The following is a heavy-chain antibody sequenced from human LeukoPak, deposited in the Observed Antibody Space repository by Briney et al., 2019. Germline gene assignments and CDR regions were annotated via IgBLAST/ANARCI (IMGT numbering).Heavy chain of an antibody. CDR2: ISHSGST. D-gene: IGHD1-26*01. V-gene: IGHV4-34*01. J-gene: IGHJ4*02. CDR3: ARGRVGATRFDY. Sequence: PSETLSLTCAVYGDPFSGYYWSWIRQPPGKGLEWIGEISHSGSTNYIPSLKSRVTISVDTSKNQFSLKLSSVIAADTAVYYCARGRVGATRFDYWGQGTLVTVSS. CDR1: GDPFSGYY.